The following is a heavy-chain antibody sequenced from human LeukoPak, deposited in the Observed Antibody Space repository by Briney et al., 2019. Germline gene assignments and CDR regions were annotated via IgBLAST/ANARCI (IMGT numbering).Heavy chain of an antibody. D-gene: IGHD3-22*01. CDR1: GYTFTSYY. J-gene: IGHJ6*02. Sequence: ASVKVSCKASGYTFTSYYMHWVRQAPGQGLEWMGIINPSGGSTSYAQKFQGRVTMTRDTSTSTVYMELSSLRSEDTAVCYCAREDYYDSSGYSLPYYGMDVWGQGTTVTVSS. CDR2: INPSGGST. CDR3: AREDYYDSSGYSLPYYGMDV. V-gene: IGHV1-46*01.